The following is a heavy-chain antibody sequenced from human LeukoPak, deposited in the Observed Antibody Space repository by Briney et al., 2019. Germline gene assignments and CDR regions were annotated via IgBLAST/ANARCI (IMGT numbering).Heavy chain of an antibody. CDR3: ARDFSTFYWYLDL. V-gene: IGHV4-59*02. CDR2: IKSSGSS. Sequence: SETLSLTCTVSGGSVSSYYWSWIRQPPGKGLEWIGYIKSSGSSNYNPSLKSRVTISVDTSKNQFSLKLSSVTAADTAVYYCARDFSTFYWYLDLWGRGTLVTVSS. D-gene: IGHD6-13*01. CDR1: GGSVSSYY. J-gene: IGHJ2*01.